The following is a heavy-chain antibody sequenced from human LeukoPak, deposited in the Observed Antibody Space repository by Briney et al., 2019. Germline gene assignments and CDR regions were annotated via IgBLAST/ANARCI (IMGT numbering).Heavy chain of an antibody. D-gene: IGHD6-19*01. CDR2: TSYDGSNK. V-gene: IGHV3-30*18. Sequence: GGSLRLSCAASGFTFSSYGMHWVRQAPGKGLEWVAVTSYDGSNKYYADSVKGRFTISRDNSKNTLYLQMNSLRAEDTAVYYCAKDSSPRSGWCHFDYWGQGTLVTVSS. CDR1: GFTFSSYG. J-gene: IGHJ4*02. CDR3: AKDSSPRSGWCHFDY.